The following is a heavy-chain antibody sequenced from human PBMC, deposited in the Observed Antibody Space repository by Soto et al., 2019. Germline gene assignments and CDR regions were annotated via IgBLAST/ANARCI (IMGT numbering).Heavy chain of an antibody. CDR2: IYYSGST. J-gene: IGHJ4*02. Sequence: SETLSLTCTVSGGSVSSGSYYWSWIRQPPGKGLEWIGYIYYSGSTNYNPSLKSRVTISVDTSKNQFSLKLSSVTAADTAVYYCGRGGGDIEYCSGSSCYLADYWGQGTLVTIAS. CDR3: GRGGGDIEYCSGSSCYLADY. CDR1: GGSVSSGSYY. V-gene: IGHV4-61*01. D-gene: IGHD2-15*01.